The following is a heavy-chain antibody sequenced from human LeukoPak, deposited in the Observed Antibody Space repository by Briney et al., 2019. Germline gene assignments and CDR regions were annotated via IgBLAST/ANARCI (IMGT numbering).Heavy chain of an antibody. CDR3: AKDRRGYYGSGSYYDF. Sequence: GGSLRLSCAASGFTFNNYAITWVRQAPGKGLEWVSSISGSGGSTYYADSVKGRFTISRDNSKSTLDLQMNSLRAGDTAVYFCAKDRRGYYGSGSYYDFWGQGTLVTVSS. CDR2: ISGSGGST. CDR1: GFTFNNYA. D-gene: IGHD3-10*01. V-gene: IGHV3-23*01. J-gene: IGHJ4*02.